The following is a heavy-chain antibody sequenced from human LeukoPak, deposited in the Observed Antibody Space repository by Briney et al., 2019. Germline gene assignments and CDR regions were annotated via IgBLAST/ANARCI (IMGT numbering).Heavy chain of an antibody. CDR3: ARWGAAHSTEIDAFDI. CDR2: VSACNGNT. D-gene: IGHD2-21*02. J-gene: IGHJ3*02. Sequence: ASVKVSCKASGYTFTSYGISWVRQAPGQGLEWMGWVSACNGNTNYAQKLQGRVTMTTDTSTSTAYMELRSLRSDDTAVYYCARWGAAHSTEIDAFDIWGQGTMVTVSS. V-gene: IGHV1-18*01. CDR1: GYTFTSYG.